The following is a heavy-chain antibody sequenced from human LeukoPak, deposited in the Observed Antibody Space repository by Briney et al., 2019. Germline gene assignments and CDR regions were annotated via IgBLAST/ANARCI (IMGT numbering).Heavy chain of an antibody. V-gene: IGHV4-34*01. CDR1: GGSFSGYY. D-gene: IGHD6-19*01. CDR2: INHSGST. J-gene: IGHJ5*02. Sequence: SETLSLTCAVYGGSFSGYYWSWIRQPPGKGLEWIGEINHSGSTNYNPSLKGRVTISVNTSKNQFSLKLSAVTADDTAVYYCAKGSGSGWYGWFARWGQGPLVTVSS. CDR3: AKGSGSGWYGWFAR.